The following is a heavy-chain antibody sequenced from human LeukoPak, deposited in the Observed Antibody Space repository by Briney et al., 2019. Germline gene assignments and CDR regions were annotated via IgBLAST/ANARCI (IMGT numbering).Heavy chain of an antibody. V-gene: IGHV4-30-2*01. Sequence: PSETLSLTCAVSGGSISSGGYSWSWIRQPPGKGLEWIGYIYHSGSTYYNPSLKSRVTISVDRSKNQFSLKLSSVTAADTAVYYCARPRIAMVRGVIILPDAFDIWGQGTMVTVSS. CDR1: GGSISSGGYS. J-gene: IGHJ3*02. D-gene: IGHD3-10*01. CDR2: IYHSGST. CDR3: ARPRIAMVRGVIILPDAFDI.